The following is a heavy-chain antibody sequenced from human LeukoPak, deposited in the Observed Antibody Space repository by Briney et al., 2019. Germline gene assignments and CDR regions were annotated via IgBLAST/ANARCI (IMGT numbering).Heavy chain of an antibody. CDR3: ARGAEYYDFWSGSTLYYFDY. CDR1: GFTGSSNY. CDR2: IYSGGST. Sequence: GGSLRLSCAASGFTGSSNYMSWVRQAPGKGLEWVSVIYSGGSTYYADSVKGRFTISRDNSKNTLYLQMNSLRAEDTAVYYCARGAEYYDFWSGSTLYYFDYWGQGTLVTVSS. V-gene: IGHV3-66*02. D-gene: IGHD3-3*01. J-gene: IGHJ4*02.